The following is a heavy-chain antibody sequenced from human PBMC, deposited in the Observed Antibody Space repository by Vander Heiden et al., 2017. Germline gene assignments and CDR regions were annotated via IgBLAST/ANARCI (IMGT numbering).Heavy chain of an antibody. CDR1: GFTFRSYA. J-gene: IGHJ1*01. D-gene: IGHD3-22*01. V-gene: IGHV3-23*01. CDR2: ISVSGGST. Sequence: EVQLLESGGALVQPGGSLTLSCAASGFTFRSYAMSGVRRAPGKGLEWVSAISVSGGSTYYADSVKGRFTIPRDNSKNTLYLQMNSLRAEDTAGYYCAKDRSVFYYDSRAQPHWGQGTLVTVSS. CDR3: AKDRSVFYYDSRAQPH.